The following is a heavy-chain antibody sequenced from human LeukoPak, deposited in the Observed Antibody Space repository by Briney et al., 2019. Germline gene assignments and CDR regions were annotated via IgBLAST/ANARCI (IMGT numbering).Heavy chain of an antibody. CDR3: ARDRSGRRTADY. V-gene: IGHV3-48*03. CDR1: GFTFSSYE. D-gene: IGHD6-19*01. CDR2: ISSRGGTI. Sequence: PGGSLRLSCAASGFTFSSYEMNWVRQAPGEGLEWVSSISSRGGTIYYADSVKGRFTISRDNAKNSLYLQMNSLRAEDTAVYYCARDRSGRRTADYWGQGTLVTVSS. J-gene: IGHJ4*02.